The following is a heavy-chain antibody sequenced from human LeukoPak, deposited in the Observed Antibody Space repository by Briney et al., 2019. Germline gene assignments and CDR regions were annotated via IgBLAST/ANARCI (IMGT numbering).Heavy chain of an antibody. J-gene: IGHJ3*02. Sequence: SETLSLTCAVYGGSFSGYYWSWIRQPPGKGLEWIGEINHSGSTNYSPSLKSRVTISVDTSKNQFSLRLSSVTAADTAVYYCAKSNGYGLVDIWGQGTMVTVSS. D-gene: IGHD3-10*01. CDR1: GGSFSGYY. V-gene: IGHV4-34*01. CDR3: AKSNGYGLVDI. CDR2: INHSGST.